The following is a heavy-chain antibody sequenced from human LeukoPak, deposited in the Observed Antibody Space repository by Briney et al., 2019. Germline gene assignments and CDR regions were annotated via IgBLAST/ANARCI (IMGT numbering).Heavy chain of an antibody. V-gene: IGHV4-39*01. CDR3: ARAVYCSSTSCYFDP. CDR2: IHYSGST. Sequence: PSETLSLTCTVSGASISSGSYYWVWIRQPPGKGLEWIGSIHYSGSTGYNPSLKSRVTTSLDTSKNQVSVNLRFVTAADTAVYYCARAVYCSSTSCYFDPWGQGTLVTVSS. CDR1: GASISSGSYY. D-gene: IGHD2-2*01. J-gene: IGHJ5*02.